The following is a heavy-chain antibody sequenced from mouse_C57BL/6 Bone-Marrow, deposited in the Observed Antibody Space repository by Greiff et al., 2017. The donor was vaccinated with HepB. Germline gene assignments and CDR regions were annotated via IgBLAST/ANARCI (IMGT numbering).Heavy chain of an antibody. Sequence: DVQLVESGPGLVKPSQSLSLTCSVTGYSITSGYYWNWLRQFPGNKLEWMGYISYDGSNNYNPSLKNRISITRDTSKNQFFLKLNSVTTEDTATYYCAITTVVATDYWGQGTSVTVSS. CDR2: ISYDGSN. CDR3: AITTVVATDY. D-gene: IGHD1-1*01. CDR1: GYSITSGYY. J-gene: IGHJ4*01. V-gene: IGHV3-6*01.